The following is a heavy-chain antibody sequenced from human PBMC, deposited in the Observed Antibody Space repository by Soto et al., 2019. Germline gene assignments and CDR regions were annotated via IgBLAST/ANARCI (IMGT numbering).Heavy chain of an antibody. CDR2: ISYSGGT. CDR1: GNPISVDDHY. D-gene: IGHD2-2*01. CDR3: PRDRLFVVVPAAPANYLDY. J-gene: IGHJ4*02. V-gene: IGHV4-30-4*01. Sequence: PSETLSLTCTVSGNPISVDDHYWNWIRQSPGRGLGWIGYISYSGGTYYNPSLKSRVTISIDTSRNQFSLELRSVTAADTAVYYCPRDRLFVVVPAAPANYLDYWGQGTLVTVSS.